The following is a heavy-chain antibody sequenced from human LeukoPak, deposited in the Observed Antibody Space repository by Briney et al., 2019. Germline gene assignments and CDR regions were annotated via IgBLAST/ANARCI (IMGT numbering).Heavy chain of an antibody. D-gene: IGHD4-23*01. V-gene: IGHV4-34*01. CDR1: GGSFSGYY. J-gene: IGHJ3*02. Sequence: SSETLSLSCAVYGGSFSGYYWSWIRQPPGKGLEWIGEINHSGSTNYNPSLKSRVTISVDTSKNQFSLKLSSVTAADTAVYYCARGGNLLGTAFDIWGQGTMVTVSS. CDR3: ARGGNLLGTAFDI. CDR2: INHSGST.